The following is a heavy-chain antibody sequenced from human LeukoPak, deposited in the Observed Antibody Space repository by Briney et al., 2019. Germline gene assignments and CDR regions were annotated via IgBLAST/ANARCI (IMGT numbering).Heavy chain of an antibody. CDR2: IKPDGSEK. J-gene: IGHJ6*03. Sequence: GGSLRLSCAASGFTFSSYTMNWVRQAPGKGLEWVANIKPDGSEKYYVDSVKGRFTMSRDYAKNSVYLQMNSLKVEDTAVYYCARLIIYNYVYYMDVWGKGTTVTVSS. D-gene: IGHD5-18*01. CDR3: ARLIIYNYVYYMDV. CDR1: GFTFSSYT. V-gene: IGHV3-7*01.